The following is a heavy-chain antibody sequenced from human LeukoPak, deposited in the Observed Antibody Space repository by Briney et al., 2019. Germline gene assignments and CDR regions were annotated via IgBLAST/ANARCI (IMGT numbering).Heavy chain of an antibody. Sequence: SETLSLTCTVSGGSISSSNYYWGWIRQPPRKGLEWIGNIDYNEITYYNPSLKSRVTISVDTSKTQLSLKLNSVTAADTAVYYCARDRAYYYDSSGYHGAFDIWGQGTLVTVSS. CDR2: IDYNEIT. V-gene: IGHV4-39*07. D-gene: IGHD3-22*01. J-gene: IGHJ3*02. CDR1: GGSISSSNYY. CDR3: ARDRAYYYDSSGYHGAFDI.